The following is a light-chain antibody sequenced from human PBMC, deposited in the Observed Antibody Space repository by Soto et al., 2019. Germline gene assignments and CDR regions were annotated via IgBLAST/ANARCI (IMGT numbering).Light chain of an antibody. CDR1: QSIGNY. CDR2: SAS. CDR3: QASYTTPLT. Sequence: DIQMTQSPSSLSASIGDRVTLTCRSSQSIGNYLNWYQQKPGKAPSLLIHSASTLQNGVPSRFRGSESRTEFTFTISGLQPDHVATYYCQASYTTPLTLGQGTRLE. J-gene: IGKJ5*01. V-gene: IGKV1-39*01.